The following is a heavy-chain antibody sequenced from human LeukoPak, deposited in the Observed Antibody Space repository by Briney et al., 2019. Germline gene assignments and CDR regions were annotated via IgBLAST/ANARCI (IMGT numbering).Heavy chain of an antibody. D-gene: IGHD3-10*01. CDR3: ARDRPGRAYYFDY. Sequence: GGSLRLSCAASGFTFSSYSMNWVRQAPGKGLEWLSYISSSSSTIYYADSVKGRFTISRDNAKNSLFLQMNSLRAEDTAVYYCARDRPGRAYYFDYWGQGTLVTVFS. CDR1: GFTFSSYS. J-gene: IGHJ4*02. V-gene: IGHV3-48*01. CDR2: ISSSSSTI.